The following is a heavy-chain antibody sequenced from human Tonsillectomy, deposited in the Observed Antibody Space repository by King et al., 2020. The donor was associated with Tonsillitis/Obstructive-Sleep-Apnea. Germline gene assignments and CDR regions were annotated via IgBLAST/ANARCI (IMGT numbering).Heavy chain of an antibody. CDR1: GFTFSSYA. D-gene: IGHD2-2*02. V-gene: IGHV3-30*04. Sequence: VQLVESGGGVVQPGRSLRLSCAASGFTFSSYAMHWVRQAPGKGLEWVAVISYDGSNKYYADSVKGGFTISRDNSKNTLYLQMNSLRAEDTAVYYCARRMGDIQLLYPLWFDPWGQGTLVTVSS. CDR2: ISYDGSNK. J-gene: IGHJ5*02. CDR3: ARRMGDIQLLYPLWFDP.